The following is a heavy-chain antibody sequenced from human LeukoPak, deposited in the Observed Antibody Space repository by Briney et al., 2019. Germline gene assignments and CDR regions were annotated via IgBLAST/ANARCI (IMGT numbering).Heavy chain of an antibody. V-gene: IGHV3-64D*09. J-gene: IGHJ4*02. Sequence: GGSLRLSCSASGFTFSSYAMNWVRQAPGKGLEYFSAISSDGGSTYYADSVKGRFTISRDNSKNMLYLQMSSLRTEDTAVYYCVREVAAAGTDNKFYFDYWGRGTLVTVSS. CDR1: GFTFSSYA. CDR3: VREVAAAGTDNKFYFDY. CDR2: ISSDGGST. D-gene: IGHD6-13*01.